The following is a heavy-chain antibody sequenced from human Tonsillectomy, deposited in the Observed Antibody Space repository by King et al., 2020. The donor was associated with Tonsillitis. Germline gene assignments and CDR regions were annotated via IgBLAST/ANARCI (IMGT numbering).Heavy chain of an antibody. J-gene: IGHJ4*02. CDR1: GGSFSGYY. CDR3: ARGAGPYYFDY. D-gene: IGHD3-10*01. CDR2: INHSGST. V-gene: IGHV4-34*01. Sequence: VQLQQWGAGLLKPSETLSLTCAVYGGSFSGYYWSWIRQPPGKGLEWIGEINHSGSTNYNPSLKSRVTVSVDTSKHQFSLKLSSVTAADTAVYYCARGAGPYYFDYWGQGTLVTVSS.